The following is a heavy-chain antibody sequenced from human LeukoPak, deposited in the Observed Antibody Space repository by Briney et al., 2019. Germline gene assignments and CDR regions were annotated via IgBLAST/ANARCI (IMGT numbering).Heavy chain of an antibody. D-gene: IGHD1-20*01. V-gene: IGHV1-2*02. CDR1: GYTFTGYY. CDR2: INPNSGGT. Sequence: EASVTVSCKASGYTFTGYYMHWVRQAPGQGLEWMGWINPNSGGTNYAQKFQGRVTMTRDTSISTAYMELSRLRSDDTAVYYCARRRYNWNRQAGNWFDPWGQGTLVTVSS. J-gene: IGHJ5*02. CDR3: ARRRYNWNRQAGNWFDP.